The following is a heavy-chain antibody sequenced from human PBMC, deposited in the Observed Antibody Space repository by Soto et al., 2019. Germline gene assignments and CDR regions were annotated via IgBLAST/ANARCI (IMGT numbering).Heavy chain of an antibody. Sequence: GGSLRLSCAASGFTFSNAWMSWVRQAPGKGLEWVGRIKSKTDGGTTDYAAPVKGRFTISRDDSKNTLYLQMNSLKTEDTAVYYCTTYSEWNYYYYYMDVWGKGTTVTVSS. V-gene: IGHV3-15*01. CDR1: GFTFSNAW. CDR2: IKSKTDGGTT. J-gene: IGHJ6*03. D-gene: IGHD2-15*01. CDR3: TTYSEWNYYYYYMDV.